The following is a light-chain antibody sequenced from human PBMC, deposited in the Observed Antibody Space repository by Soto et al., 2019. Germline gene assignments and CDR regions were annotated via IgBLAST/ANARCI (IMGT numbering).Light chain of an antibody. CDR2: DVS. J-gene: IGLJ1*01. V-gene: IGLV2-14*01. CDR3: SSYTGGGNYF. Sequence: QSVLTQPASVSGSPGQSVAISCTGTSSDVAAYNFVSWYQQHPGKAPKLMVFDVSNRPSGVSDRFSGSKSGNTASLTISGPRVEDGAISYGSSYTGGGNYFCGPGTKVTFL. CDR1: SSDVAAYNF.